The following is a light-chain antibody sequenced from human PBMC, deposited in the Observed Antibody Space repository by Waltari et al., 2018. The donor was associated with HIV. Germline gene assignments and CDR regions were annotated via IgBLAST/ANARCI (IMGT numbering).Light chain of an antibody. CDR2: YAS. CDR3: HQSSSLPHT. V-gene: IGKV6-21*01. Sequence: EIVLTQSPDSQSVSPKEKVTITCRDSQSIGSSLHWYQQKPDQSPKLLIKYASRSFSGVPSRFSGSGSGTDFNLTINRLEGEDAATYYCHQSSSLPHTFGQGTKLEIK. CDR1: QSIGSS. J-gene: IGKJ2*01.